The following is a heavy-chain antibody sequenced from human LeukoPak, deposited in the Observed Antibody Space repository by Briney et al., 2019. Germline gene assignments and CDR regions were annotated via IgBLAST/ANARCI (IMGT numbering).Heavy chain of an antibody. Sequence: ASVKVSCKTSGYAFINYAINWVRQAPGQGLEWMGWINTNTGDPTYAQGFTGRFVFSLDTSVSTTYLQISSLETEDTAIYYCARSNNDGDFLGVGFDYWGQGALVTVSS. CDR3: ARSNNDGDFLGVGFDY. D-gene: IGHD2-21*02. V-gene: IGHV7-4-1*02. CDR2: INTNTGDP. CDR1: GYAFINYA. J-gene: IGHJ4*02.